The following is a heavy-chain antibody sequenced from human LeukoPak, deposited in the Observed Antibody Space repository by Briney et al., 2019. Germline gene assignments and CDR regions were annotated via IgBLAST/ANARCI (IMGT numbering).Heavy chain of an antibody. CDR3: ASARLRSGLEGAFDI. CDR1: GGSISTYY. V-gene: IGHV4-4*07. CDR2: ISTSGST. J-gene: IGHJ3*02. D-gene: IGHD6-25*01. Sequence: SETLSLTCTVSGGSISTYYWSWIRQPAGKGLEWIGHISTSGSTNYNPSLKSRVTISVDTSKNQFSLKLSSVTAADTAVYYCASARLRSGLEGAFDIWGQGTMVTVSS.